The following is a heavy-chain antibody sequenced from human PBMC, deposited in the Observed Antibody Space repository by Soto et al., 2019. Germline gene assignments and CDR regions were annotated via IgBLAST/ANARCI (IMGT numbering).Heavy chain of an antibody. D-gene: IGHD3-22*01. J-gene: IGHJ4*02. Sequence: GGSLRLSCAASGFTFSGSAMHWVRQASGKGLEWVGRIRDKANSYATAYTASVKGRFTISRDNSENTVYLQMNSLRTEDTAVYYCAKDTYYHDSSGYYVFDYWGQGTLVTVSS. CDR3: AKDTYYHDSSGYYVFDY. CDR1: GFTFSGSA. CDR2: IRDKANSYAT. V-gene: IGHV3-73*01.